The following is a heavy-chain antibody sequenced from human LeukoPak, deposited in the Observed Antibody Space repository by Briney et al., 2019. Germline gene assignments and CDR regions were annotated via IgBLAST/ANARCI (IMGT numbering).Heavy chain of an antibody. CDR3: AREYTLYRSGWFLDY. D-gene: IGHD6-19*01. V-gene: IGHV4-39*07. CDR2: IDYSGNT. CDR1: GDSDTNSIYY. Sequence: PSETLSLTCTVSGDSDTNSIYYWGWIRQSPGKGLEWIGTIDYSGNTYYNPSLESRATISIDTSKNQFSLKLGSVTAADTAVYYCAREYTLYRSGWFLDYWGQGTVVAVSS. J-gene: IGHJ4*02.